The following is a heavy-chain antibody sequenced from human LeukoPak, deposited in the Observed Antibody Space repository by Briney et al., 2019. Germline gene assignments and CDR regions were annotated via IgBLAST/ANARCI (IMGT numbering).Heavy chain of an antibody. J-gene: IGHJ6*03. CDR2: INHSGSA. Sequence: PSETLSLTCAVYGGSFSGYYWSWIRQPPGRGLEWIGEINHSGSANYNPSLKSRVTISVDTSNNHFSLRLSSVTAADTAVYYCARGHDGRLRRHYSSTWSKDYDYYYVDVWGKGTTVTVSS. D-gene: IGHD6-13*01. V-gene: IGHV4-34*01. CDR3: ARGHDGRLRRHYSSTWSKDYDYYYVDV. CDR1: GGSFSGYY.